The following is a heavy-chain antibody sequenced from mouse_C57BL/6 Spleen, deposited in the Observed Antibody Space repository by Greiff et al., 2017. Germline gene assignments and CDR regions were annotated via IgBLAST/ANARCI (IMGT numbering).Heavy chain of an antibody. Sequence: QVQLQQSGPELVKPGASVTLSCKASGYPFTSYDINWVKQRPGQGLEGIGWIYPRDGSTTYNEKFKGKATLTVDTSSSTAYMERHSLTPEDSAVYFCARRKGTTVVAPCDYWGQGTTLTVSS. V-gene: IGHV1-85*01. D-gene: IGHD1-1*01. CDR3: ARRKGTTVVAPCDY. CDR1: GYPFTSYD. CDR2: IYPRDGST. J-gene: IGHJ2*01.